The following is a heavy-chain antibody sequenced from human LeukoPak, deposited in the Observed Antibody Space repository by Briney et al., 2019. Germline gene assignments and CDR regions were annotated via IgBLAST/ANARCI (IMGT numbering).Heavy chain of an antibody. J-gene: IGHJ2*01. D-gene: IGHD5-12*01. CDR1: GGSISSGGYY. CDR2: IYYSGST. CDR3: ARDLGPSGYENWYFDL. Sequence: SETLSLTCTVSGGSISSGGYYWSWIRQHPGKGLEWIGYIYYSGSTYYNPSLKSRVTISVDTSKNQFSLKLSSVTAADTAVYYCARDLGPSGYENWYFDLWGRGTLVTVSS. V-gene: IGHV4-31*03.